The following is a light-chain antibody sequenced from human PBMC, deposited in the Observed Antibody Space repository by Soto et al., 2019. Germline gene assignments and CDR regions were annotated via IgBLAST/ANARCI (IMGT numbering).Light chain of an antibody. V-gene: IGLV2-23*02. CDR1: SSDVGSYDL. CDR2: EVS. J-gene: IGLJ2*01. CDR3: CSYATTTL. Sequence: QSALTQPASVSGSPGQSITISCTGTSSDVGSYDLVSWYQQHPGNAPKLMIYEVSKRPSRVSDRFSGSKSGNTASLTISGLQADDEADYYCCSYATTTLFGGGTKVTVL.